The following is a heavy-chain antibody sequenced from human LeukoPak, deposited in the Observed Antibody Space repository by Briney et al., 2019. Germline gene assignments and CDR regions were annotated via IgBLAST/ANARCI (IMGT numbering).Heavy chain of an antibody. CDR2: INPNSGGT. Sequence: ASVKVSCKASGYTFTGYYMHWARQAPGQGLEWMGWINPNSGGTNYAQKFQGRVTMTRDTSISTAYMELSRLRSDDTAVYYCARDAFAYCGGDCYYYFDYWGQGTLVTVSS. J-gene: IGHJ4*02. V-gene: IGHV1-2*02. CDR3: ARDAFAYCGGDCYYYFDY. CDR1: GYTFTGYY. D-gene: IGHD2-21*02.